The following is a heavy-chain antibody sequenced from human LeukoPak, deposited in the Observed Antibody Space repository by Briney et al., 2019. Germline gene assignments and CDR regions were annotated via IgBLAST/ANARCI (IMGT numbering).Heavy chain of an antibody. Sequence: ASVKVSCKVSGYTLTELSMHWVRQAPGKGLEWMGGFDPEDGETIYAQKFQGRVTMTEDTSTDTAYMELSSLRSEDTAVYYCASKHRGYGSRHPLDYWGQGTLVTVSS. CDR2: FDPEDGET. J-gene: IGHJ4*02. CDR3: ASKHRGYGSRHPLDY. CDR1: GYTLTELS. V-gene: IGHV1-24*01. D-gene: IGHD6-19*01.